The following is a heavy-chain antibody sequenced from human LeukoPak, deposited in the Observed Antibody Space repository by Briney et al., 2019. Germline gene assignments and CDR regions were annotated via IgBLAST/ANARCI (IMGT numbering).Heavy chain of an antibody. CDR3: ARHFAHLDGEYHFDY. J-gene: IGHJ4*02. CDR2: IYYSGST. D-gene: IGHD3-10*01. CDR1: GGSISSSSYY. Sequence: SETLSLTCTVSGGSISSSSYYWGWIRQPPGKGLEWIGSIYYSGSTYYNPSLKSRVTISVDTSKNQFSLKLSSVTAADTAVYYCARHFAHLDGEYHFDYWGQGTLVTVSS. V-gene: IGHV4-39*01.